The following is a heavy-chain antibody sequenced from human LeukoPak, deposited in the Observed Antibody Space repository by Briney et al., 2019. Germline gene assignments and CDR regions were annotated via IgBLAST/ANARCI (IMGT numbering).Heavy chain of an antibody. CDR1: GGSISNYY. CDR2: IYYSGST. V-gene: IGHV4-59*08. D-gene: IGHD1-26*01. CDR3: ARGEVGAPNYFDY. Sequence: SETLSLTCTVSGGSISNYYWTWIRQPPGKGLEWISYIYYSGSTNYNPSLKSRVTISVDTSKNQFSLKLSSVTAADTAVYYCARGEVGAPNYFDYWGQGTLVTVSS. J-gene: IGHJ4*02.